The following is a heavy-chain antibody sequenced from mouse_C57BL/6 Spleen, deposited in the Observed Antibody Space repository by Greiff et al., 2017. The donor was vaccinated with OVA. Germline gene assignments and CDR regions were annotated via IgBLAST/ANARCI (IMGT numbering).Heavy chain of an antibody. CDR3: ASLLLTTVVAGDY. D-gene: IGHD1-1*01. V-gene: IGHV1-64*01. CDR2: IHPNSGST. CDR1: GYTFTSYW. J-gene: IGHJ2*01. Sequence: VQLQQPGAELVKPGASVKLSCKASGYTFTSYWMHWVKQRPGQGLEWIGMIHPNSGSTNYNEKFKSKATLTVDKSSSTAYMQLSSLTSEDSAVYYCASLLLTTVVAGDYWGQGTTLTVSS.